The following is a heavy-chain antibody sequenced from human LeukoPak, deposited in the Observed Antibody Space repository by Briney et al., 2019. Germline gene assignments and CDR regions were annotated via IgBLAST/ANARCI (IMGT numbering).Heavy chain of an antibody. CDR2: FSSDNISI. V-gene: IGHV3-48*01. D-gene: IGHD3-3*01. CDR3: ARSGRWSGYSVGYYYYYIDV. Sequence: PGGSLTLSCAAWGFTFSTYRMHWVRQAPGKALEWILYFSSDNISIYYADSVKGSFTISRDNASNSLYLQMNSLRAEETAVFYCARSGRWSGYSVGYYYYYIDVWGKGTTVTVSS. J-gene: IGHJ6*03. CDR1: GFTFSTYR.